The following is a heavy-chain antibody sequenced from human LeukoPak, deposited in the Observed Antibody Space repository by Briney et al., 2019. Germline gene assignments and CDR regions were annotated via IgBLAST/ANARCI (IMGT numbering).Heavy chain of an antibody. J-gene: IGHJ5*02. CDR1: GGSISSHY. Sequence: SETLSLTCTVSGGSISSHYWSWIRQPPGKGLEWIGYIYYSGSTNYNPSLKSRVTISVDTSKNQFSLKLSSVTAADTAVYYCARGYYDFWSGYYTGPAEKNNWFDPWGQGTLVTVSS. CDR2: IYYSGST. CDR3: ARGYYDFWSGYYTGPAEKNNWFDP. D-gene: IGHD3-3*01. V-gene: IGHV4-59*11.